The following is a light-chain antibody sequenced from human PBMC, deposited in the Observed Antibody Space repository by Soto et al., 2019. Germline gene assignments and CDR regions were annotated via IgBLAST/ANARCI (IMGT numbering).Light chain of an antibody. J-gene: IGLJ1*01. V-gene: IGLV2-14*01. CDR1: SSDVGKYNY. Sequence: QSALTQPASVSGSPGQSITISCTGTSSDVGKYNYVSWYQQHPAKAPKLMIFEVSNRPSGVSNRFSGSKSGNTASLTVSGLQAEDEADYYCSSYAGSNNFGVFGTGTKLTVL. CDR2: EVS. CDR3: SSYAGSNNFGV.